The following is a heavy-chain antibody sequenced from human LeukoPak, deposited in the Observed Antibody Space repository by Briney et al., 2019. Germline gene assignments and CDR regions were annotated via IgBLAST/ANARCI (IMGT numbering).Heavy chain of an antibody. D-gene: IGHD2-2*01. CDR2: IRYDGSNK. V-gene: IGHV3-30*02. J-gene: IGHJ6*03. Sequence: PGGSLRLSCAASGFTFSSYGMHWVRQAPGKGLEWVAFIRYDGSNKYYADSVKGRFTISRDNSKNTLYLQMNSLRAEDTAVYYCAKSPRYCSSTSCHNGWPYYMDVWGKGTTVTVSS. CDR1: GFTFSSYG. CDR3: AKSPRYCSSTSCHNGWPYYMDV.